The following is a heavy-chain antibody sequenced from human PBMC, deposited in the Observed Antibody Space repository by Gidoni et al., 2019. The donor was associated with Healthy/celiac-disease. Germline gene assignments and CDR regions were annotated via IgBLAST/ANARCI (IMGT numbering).Heavy chain of an antibody. J-gene: IGHJ4*02. CDR3: ARGPSIAVAGTVFDY. CDR2: INPNSGGT. D-gene: IGHD6-19*01. Sequence: QVQLVQSGAEVKKPGASGKGSCKALGYTFTGYYMHWVRQAPGQGREWMGWINPNSGGTNYAQKFQGWVTMTRDTSISTAYMELSRLRSDDTAVYYCARGPSIAVAGTVFDYWGQGTLVTVSS. V-gene: IGHV1-2*04. CDR1: GYTFTGYY.